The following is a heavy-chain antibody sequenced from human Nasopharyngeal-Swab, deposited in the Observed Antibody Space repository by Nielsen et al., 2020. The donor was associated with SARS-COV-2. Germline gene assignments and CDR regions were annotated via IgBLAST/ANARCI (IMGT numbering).Heavy chain of an antibody. CDR1: GFIFSNYW. V-gene: IGHV3-74*01. J-gene: IGHJ3*02. D-gene: IGHD5-12*01. CDR2: IRGDGSDP. CDR3: ARDPDVDIVATDVFDI. Sequence: GESLKISCAGSGFIFSNYWMYWVRQAPGKGLVWVSRIRGDGSDPTYADSVKGRFTISKDNAKNTMYLQMNSLRAEDTAVYYCARDPDVDIVATDVFDIWGQGTMVTVSS.